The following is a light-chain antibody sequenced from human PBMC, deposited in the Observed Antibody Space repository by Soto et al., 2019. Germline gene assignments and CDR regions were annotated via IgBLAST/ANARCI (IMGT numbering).Light chain of an antibody. J-gene: IGLJ1*01. CDR3: CSYAGSYV. V-gene: IGLV2-11*01. CDR2: DVS. Sequence: QSALTQPRSVSGSPGQSVTMSCTGTSSDVGGNNYVYWYQQHPGKAHKLMIYDVSKRPSGVPDRFSGSKSGNTASLTISGLHAEDEADYSCCSYAGSYVFGTGTKVTVL. CDR1: SSDVGGNNY.